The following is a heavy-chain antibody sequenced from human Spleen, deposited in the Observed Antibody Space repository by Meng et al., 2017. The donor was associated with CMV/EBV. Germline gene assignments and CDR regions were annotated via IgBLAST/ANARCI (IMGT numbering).Heavy chain of an antibody. CDR1: GFTFSGYS. CDR2: ISSSSSYI. Sequence: LACAGTGFTFSGYSMNWVRQAPGKGLEWVSSISSSSSYIYYADSVKGRFTISRDNAKNSLYLQMNSLRAEDTAVYYCASQAGNFDYWGQGTLVTVSS. D-gene: IGHD6-13*01. J-gene: IGHJ4*02. CDR3: ASQAGNFDY. V-gene: IGHV3-21*01.